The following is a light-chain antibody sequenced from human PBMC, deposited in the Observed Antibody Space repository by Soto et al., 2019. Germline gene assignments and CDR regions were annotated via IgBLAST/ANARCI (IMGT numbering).Light chain of an antibody. CDR3: SSYISSNTVV. V-gene: IGLV2-14*01. Sequence: QSVLTQPASVSGSPGQSITISCTGTSSDVGGYNYVSWYQHHPGKAPQLMIYEVSNRPSGISNRFSGSKSGNTASLTISGLQAEDEADYSCSSYISSNTVVFGGGTKVTLL. CDR1: SSDVGGYNY. CDR2: EVS. J-gene: IGLJ2*01.